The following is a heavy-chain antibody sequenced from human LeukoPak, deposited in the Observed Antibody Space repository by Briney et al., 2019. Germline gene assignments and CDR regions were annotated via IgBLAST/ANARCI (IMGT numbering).Heavy chain of an antibody. V-gene: IGHV1-24*01. CDR1: GYTLTELS. CDR3: ATYPPQAVVIIRGWFDP. J-gene: IGHJ5*02. Sequence: ASVKVSCKVSGYTLTELSMHWVRQAPGKGLEWMGGFDPEDGETIYAQKFQGRVTMTEDTSTDTAYMELSSLRSEDTAVYYCATYPPQAVVIIRGWFDPWGREPWSPSPQ. CDR2: FDPEDGET. D-gene: IGHD3-3*01.